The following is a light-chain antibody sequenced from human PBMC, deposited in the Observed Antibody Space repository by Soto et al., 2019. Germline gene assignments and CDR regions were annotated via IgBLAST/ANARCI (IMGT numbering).Light chain of an antibody. V-gene: IGKV1-9*01. CDR3: QQVHDYPIT. CDR2: GAS. J-gene: IGKJ4*01. Sequence: DIQLTQSPSFLSASVGDRVTVTCLSSQDIRSYLAWYQQKPGKAPKVLIYGASTLQSGVPPRFGGSGSGTVFTLTISSLQPEDFANYFCQQVHDYPITFGGGTKVDIK. CDR1: QDIRSY.